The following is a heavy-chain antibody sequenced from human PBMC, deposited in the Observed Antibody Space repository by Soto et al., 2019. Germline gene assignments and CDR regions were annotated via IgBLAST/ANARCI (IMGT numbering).Heavy chain of an antibody. CDR1: GYTFTSYA. D-gene: IGHD6-13*01. Sequence: GASVKVSCKASGYTFTSYAISWVRQAPGQGLEWMGWISAYNGNTNYAQKLQGRVTMTTDTSTSTAYMELRSLRSDDTAVYYCARDKIRSSSWPSPFDYWGQGTLVTVSS. V-gene: IGHV1-18*01. J-gene: IGHJ4*02. CDR3: ARDKIRSSSWPSPFDY. CDR2: ISAYNGNT.